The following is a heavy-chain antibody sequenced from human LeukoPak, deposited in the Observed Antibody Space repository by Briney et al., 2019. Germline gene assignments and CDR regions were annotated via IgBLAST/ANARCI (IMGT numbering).Heavy chain of an antibody. CDR1: GYTFTNYD. Sequence: ASVKVSCKASGYTFTNYDIIWVRQATGQGLEWMGWINPNIDNTNYAQKFQGRVTLTRNTSIRTAYMELTSLRSEDTAVYYCARSVTFYYASSGYPYYFDFWGQGTLVTVSS. D-gene: IGHD3-22*01. CDR3: ARSVTFYYASSGYPYYFDF. CDR2: INPNIDNT. V-gene: IGHV1-8*03. J-gene: IGHJ4*02.